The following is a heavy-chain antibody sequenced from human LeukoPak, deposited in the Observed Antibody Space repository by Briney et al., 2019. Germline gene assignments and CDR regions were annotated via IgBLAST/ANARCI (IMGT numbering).Heavy chain of an antibody. J-gene: IGHJ6*02. Sequence: GGSLRLSCAASGFTFSSYAMSWVRQAPGKGLEWVSAISGSGGSTYYADSVKGRFTISRDNSKNTLYLQMNSLRAEDTAVYYCAKSSSSWLYYYYYYGMDVWGQGTTVNVSS. CDR1: GFTFSSYA. D-gene: IGHD6-13*01. CDR3: AKSSSSWLYYYYYYGMDV. V-gene: IGHV3-23*01. CDR2: ISGSGGST.